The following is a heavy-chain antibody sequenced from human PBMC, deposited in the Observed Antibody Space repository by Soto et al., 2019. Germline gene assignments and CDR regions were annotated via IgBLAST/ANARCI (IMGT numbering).Heavy chain of an antibody. CDR2: IYHSGST. J-gene: IGHJ4*02. D-gene: IGHD4-17*01. V-gene: IGHV4-4*02. CDR1: GGSISSSNW. CDR3: ARNLFSLSYGDYYFDY. Sequence: SETLSLTCAVSGGSISSSNWWSWVRQPPGKGLEWIGEIYHSGSTNYNPSLKSRVTISVDKSKNQFSLKLSSVTAADTAVYYCARNLFSLSYGDYYFDYWGQGTLVTVSS.